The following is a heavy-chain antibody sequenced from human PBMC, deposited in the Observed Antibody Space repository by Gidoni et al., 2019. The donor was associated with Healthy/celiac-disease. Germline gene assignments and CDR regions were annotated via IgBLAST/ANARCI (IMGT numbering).Heavy chain of an antibody. V-gene: IGHV3-33*01. D-gene: IGHD1-20*01. Sequence: SSYGMHWVRQAPGKGLEWVAVIWYDGSNKYYADSVKGRFTISRDNSKNTLYLQMNSLRAEDTAVYYCARGCGITGRGRCYYFDYWGQGTLVTVSS. CDR2: IWYDGSNK. CDR3: ARGCGITGRGRCYYFDY. J-gene: IGHJ4*02. CDR1: SSYG.